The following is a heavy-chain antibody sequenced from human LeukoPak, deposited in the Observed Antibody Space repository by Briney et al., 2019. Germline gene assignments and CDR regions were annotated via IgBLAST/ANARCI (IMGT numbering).Heavy chain of an antibody. D-gene: IGHD3-10*01. CDR3: AKFGSGNYYNFDY. CDR2: IRRKTDGETT. CDR1: GFTFSNVW. Sequence: GGSLRLSCAASGFTFSNVWMSWVRQVPGKGLEWVGRIRRKTDGETTDHAAPVKGRFTISRDDSKNTLYLQMNSLKTEDTAVYYCAKFGSGNYYNFDYWGQGTLVTVSS. V-gene: IGHV3-15*01. J-gene: IGHJ4*02.